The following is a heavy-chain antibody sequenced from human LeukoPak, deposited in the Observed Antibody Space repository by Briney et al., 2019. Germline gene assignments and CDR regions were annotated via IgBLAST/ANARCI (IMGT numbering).Heavy chain of an antibody. J-gene: IGHJ4*02. D-gene: IGHD2-21*02. CDR3: ARETYCGGDCYVQYYFDY. CDR2: ISSSSSYM. CDR1: GFTFSSYA. V-gene: IGHV3-21*01. Sequence: PGGSLRLSCAASGFTFSSYAMSWVRQAPGKGLEWVSSISSSSSYMYYADSVKGRFTISRDNAKNSLYLQMNSLRAEDTAVYYCARETYCGGDCYVQYYFDYWGQGTLVTVSS.